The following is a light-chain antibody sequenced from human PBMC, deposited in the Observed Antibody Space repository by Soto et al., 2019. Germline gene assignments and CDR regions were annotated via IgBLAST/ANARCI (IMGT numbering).Light chain of an antibody. CDR3: QHYNSYSEA. CDR2: AAS. CDR1: QSISSW. Sequence: DIQMTQSPYTLSASVGDRVTITCRASQSISSWLAWYQQKQGKAPKLLIYAASTLQSGVPSRFSGSGSGTELTITLSSLQPDDGETYDGQHYNSYSEAFGQGTKVDI. V-gene: IGKV1-5*01. J-gene: IGKJ1*01.